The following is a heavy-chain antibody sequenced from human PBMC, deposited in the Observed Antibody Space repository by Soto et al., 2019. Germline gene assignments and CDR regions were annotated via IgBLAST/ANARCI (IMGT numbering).Heavy chain of an antibody. Sequence: SETLSLTCAVYGGSFSGYYWSWIRQPPGKGLEWIGEINHSGSTNYNPSLKSRVTISVDTSKNQFSLKLSSVTAADTAVYCCARGLCSSTSCSGNWFDPWGQGTLVTVSS. CDR3: ARGLCSSTSCSGNWFDP. CDR2: INHSGST. CDR1: GGSFSGYY. J-gene: IGHJ5*02. V-gene: IGHV4-34*01. D-gene: IGHD2-2*01.